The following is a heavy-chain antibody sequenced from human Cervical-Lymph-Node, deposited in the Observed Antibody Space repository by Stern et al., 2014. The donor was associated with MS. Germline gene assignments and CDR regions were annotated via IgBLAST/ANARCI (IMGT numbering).Heavy chain of an antibody. Sequence: EVQLVESGGGLVKPGGSLRLSCGASRLPFTTYSMSWVRQAPGKGLEWVSSISSNSDYKDYADSVKGRFTISRDNAKNSLYLQMNRLRAEDTAVYYCATKKSIFGASFDYWGQGVLVTVSS. CDR1: RLPFTTYS. CDR2: ISSNSDYK. J-gene: IGHJ4*02. CDR3: ATKKSIFGASFDY. V-gene: IGHV3-21*01. D-gene: IGHD3-3*01.